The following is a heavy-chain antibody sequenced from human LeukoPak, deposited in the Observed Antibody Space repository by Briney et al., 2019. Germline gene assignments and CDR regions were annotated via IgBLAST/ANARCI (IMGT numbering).Heavy chain of an antibody. V-gene: IGHV3-9*01. CDR2: ISWNRGSI. CDR1: GFTFDDYA. D-gene: IGHD3-16*01. J-gene: IGHJ4*02. Sequence: PGGSLRLSCAASGFTFDDYAMHWVRQAPGKGLEWVSGISWNRGSINYADSVKGRFTISRDNAKNSLYLQMNSLRAEDTALYYCAKAPGVWGNYYFDYWGQGTLVTVSS. CDR3: AKAPGVWGNYYFDY.